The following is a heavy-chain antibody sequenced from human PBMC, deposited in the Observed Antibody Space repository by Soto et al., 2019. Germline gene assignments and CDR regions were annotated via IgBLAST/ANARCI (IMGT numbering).Heavy chain of an antibody. CDR1: GFTFSSYA. D-gene: IGHD6-6*01. Sequence: PGGSLRLSCAASGFTFSSYAMHWVRQAPGKGLEWVAVISYDGSNKYYADSVKGRFTISRDNSKNTLYLQMNSLRAEDTAVYYCARDRGLAARPGGMDVWGQGTTVTVSS. CDR3: ARDRGLAARPGGMDV. V-gene: IGHV3-30-3*01. CDR2: ISYDGSNK. J-gene: IGHJ6*02.